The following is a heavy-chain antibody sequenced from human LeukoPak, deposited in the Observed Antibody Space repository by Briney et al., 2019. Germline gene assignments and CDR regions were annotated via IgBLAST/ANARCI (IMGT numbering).Heavy chain of an antibody. V-gene: IGHV3-30*02. D-gene: IGHD6-19*01. CDR3: ARADYYFFMDV. CDR1: GFRFSDYG. CDR2: IRFDATIK. J-gene: IGHJ6*03. Sequence: GCSLRLSCAASGFRFSDYGMHWLRQAPGKGLEWVAFIRFDATIKYYTASVKGRFTISSANSKNTVYFQMNSLRPEDTAVYYCARADYYFFMDVWGKGTTVTVSS.